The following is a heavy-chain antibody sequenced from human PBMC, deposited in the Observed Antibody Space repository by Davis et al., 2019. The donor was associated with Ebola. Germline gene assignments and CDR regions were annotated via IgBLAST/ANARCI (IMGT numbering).Heavy chain of an antibody. CDR3: AGGGVNWDY. D-gene: IGHD1-20*01. CDR2: INPDGSTE. J-gene: IGHJ4*02. CDR1: GFTFSRNW. Sequence: GGSLRLSCAASGFTFSRNWMSWVRQAPGKGLEWVAKINPDGSTELYVDSVKGRFTISRDNTKNSLFLQMDSLRAEDTAFYYCAGGGVNWDYWGQGTLVTVSS. V-gene: IGHV3-7*03.